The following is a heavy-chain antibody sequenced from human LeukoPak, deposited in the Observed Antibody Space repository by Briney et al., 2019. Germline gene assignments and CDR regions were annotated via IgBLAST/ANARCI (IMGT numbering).Heavy chain of an antibody. CDR2: IYYRGNT. CDR3: ARPTTGPATQGYDS. J-gene: IGHJ4*02. CDR1: GGSISTYY. V-gene: IGHV4-59*04. Sequence: SETLSLTCTVSGGSISTYYWSWIRQPPGKGLEWIGNIYYRGNTYHNPSLKSRVTISVDPSKNQFSLSVISVTAADTAVYFCARPTTGPATQGYDSWGQGILVTVAS. D-gene: IGHD1-1*01.